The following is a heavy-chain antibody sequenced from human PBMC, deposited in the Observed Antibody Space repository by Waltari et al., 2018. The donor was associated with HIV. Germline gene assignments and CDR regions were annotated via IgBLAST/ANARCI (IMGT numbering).Heavy chain of an antibody. J-gene: IGHJ3*02. Sequence: EVQLVESGGGLVQPGGSLRLSCAASGFTFSSYWMYWVRQAPGKGLVWVSRINSDGSSTSYADSVKGRFTISRDNAKNTLYLQMNSLRAEDTAVYYCATVLRYLDWLPYAFDIWGQGTMVTVSS. CDR2: INSDGSST. V-gene: IGHV3-74*01. CDR1: GFTFSSYW. CDR3: ATVLRYLDWLPYAFDI. D-gene: IGHD3-9*01.